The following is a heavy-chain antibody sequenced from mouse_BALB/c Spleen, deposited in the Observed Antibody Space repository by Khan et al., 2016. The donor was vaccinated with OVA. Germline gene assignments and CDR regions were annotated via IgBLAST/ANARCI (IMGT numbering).Heavy chain of an antibody. D-gene: IGHD2-10*01. CDR3: ARQPYYHYYIMDY. V-gene: IGHV2-6-1*01. Sequence: QMQLEESGPALVAPSQSLSITCTISGFSLTNYGVHWVRQPPGKGLEWLVVIWSDGSTTYNSALKSRLSISKDNSKSQVFLKMNSLQTDDTAMYYCARQPYYHYYIMDYWGQGNSVTVSS. CDR1: GFSLTNYG. J-gene: IGHJ4*01. CDR2: IWSDGST.